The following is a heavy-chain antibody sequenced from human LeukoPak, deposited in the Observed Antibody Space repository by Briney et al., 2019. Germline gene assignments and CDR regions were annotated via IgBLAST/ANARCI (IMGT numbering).Heavy chain of an antibody. CDR3: ARESTFRLLRNVSDI. Sequence: GASGKVSGKASGYTFTIFHIHWGRQAPGQGLEWMGMVNPSDGSTSYAQKFQGRVTMTSDTSTSTVAMDLSSLRSDDTAVYYCARESTFRLLRNVSDIWGQGTMVTVSS. J-gene: IGHJ3*02. CDR2: VNPSDGST. D-gene: IGHD5-12*01. V-gene: IGHV1-46*01. CDR1: GYTFTIFH.